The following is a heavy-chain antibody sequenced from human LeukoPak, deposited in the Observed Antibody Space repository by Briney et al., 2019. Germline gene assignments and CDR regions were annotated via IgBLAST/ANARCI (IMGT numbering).Heavy chain of an antibody. CDR3: AKGRVGTNGVLEH. J-gene: IGHJ1*01. D-gene: IGHD1-26*01. Sequence: GGSLRLSCAAPGLTFSEYAMSGARRVPGWGGGGVSTSGVGGGSTNYADSVRGRFTISRDNSKNTLYLQINSLRADDTAVYYCAKGRVGTNGVLEHWGQGTLVTVSS. CDR2: SGVGGGST. V-gene: IGHV3-23*01. CDR1: GLTFSEYA.